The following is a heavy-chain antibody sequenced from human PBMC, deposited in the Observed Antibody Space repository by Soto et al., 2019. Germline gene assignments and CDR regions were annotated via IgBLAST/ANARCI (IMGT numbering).Heavy chain of an antibody. CDR2: IWFDGSNK. D-gene: IGHD4-17*01. V-gene: IGHV3-33*01. J-gene: IGHJ4*02. CDR3: ARVNGDDILDN. CDR1: GFSFDSYV. Sequence: QVQLEESGGGVVQPGRSLRLSCTASGFSFDSYVMHWVRQAPGKGLEWVAVIWFDGSNKHYADSVKGRFTISRDNSKTTLYLQMNNLRAEDTAVYYCARVNGDDILDNWGQGALVTGSS.